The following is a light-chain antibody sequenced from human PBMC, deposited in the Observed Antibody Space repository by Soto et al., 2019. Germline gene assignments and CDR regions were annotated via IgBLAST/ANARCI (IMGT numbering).Light chain of an antibody. CDR1: QSISNW. CDR3: QQYNSYSRT. CDR2: KAS. V-gene: IGKV1-5*03. J-gene: IGKJ1*01. Sequence: IQVTKVTSTRSGSVGHRVTLHCLASQSISNWLAWYQQKPGKAPKLLIYKASSLESGVPSRFSGSGSGTEFTLTISSLQPDDFATYYCQQYNSYSRTFGQGTKVDI.